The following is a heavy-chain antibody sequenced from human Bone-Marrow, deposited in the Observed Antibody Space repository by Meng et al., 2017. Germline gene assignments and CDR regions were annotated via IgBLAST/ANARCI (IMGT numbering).Heavy chain of an antibody. CDR1: GFTFSSYS. J-gene: IGHJ4*02. D-gene: IGHD6-19*01. V-gene: IGHV3-21*01. Sequence: GESLKISCAASGFTFSSYSMNWVRQAPGKGLEWVSSISSSSSYIYYADSVKGRFTISRDNAKNSLYLQMNSLRAEDTAVYYCARGHSGWYPLYYFDFWGQGTLVTVSS. CDR3: ARGHSGWYPLYYFDF. CDR2: ISSSSSYI.